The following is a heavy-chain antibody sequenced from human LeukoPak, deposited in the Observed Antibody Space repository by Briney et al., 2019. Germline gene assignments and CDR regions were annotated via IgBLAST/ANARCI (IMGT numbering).Heavy chain of an antibody. V-gene: IGHV3-21*01. Sequence: GGSLRLSCAASGFTFSSYSMNWVRQAPGKGLEWVSSISSSSSYIYYADSVKGRFTISGDNAKSSLYLQMNSLRAEDTAVYYCARGVVGASHYWGQGSLVTVSS. CDR1: GFTFSSYS. CDR2: ISSSSSYI. J-gene: IGHJ4*02. CDR3: ARGVVGASHY. D-gene: IGHD1-26*01.